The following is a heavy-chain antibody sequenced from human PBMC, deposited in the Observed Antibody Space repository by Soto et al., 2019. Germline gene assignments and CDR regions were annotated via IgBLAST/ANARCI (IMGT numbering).Heavy chain of an antibody. CDR2: ISSSSSYI. J-gene: IGHJ6*02. CDR3: ARDLRNDFWSGYLYPPYYYYGMDV. Sequence: GGSLRLSCAASGFTFSSYSMNWVRQAPGKGLEWVSSISSSSSYIYYTDSVKGRITIAKDNAKNSLYLQMNSLRAEDTAVYYCARDLRNDFWSGYLYPPYYYYGMDVMGQGTTVTVSS. CDR1: GFTFSSYS. V-gene: IGHV3-21*01. D-gene: IGHD3-3*01.